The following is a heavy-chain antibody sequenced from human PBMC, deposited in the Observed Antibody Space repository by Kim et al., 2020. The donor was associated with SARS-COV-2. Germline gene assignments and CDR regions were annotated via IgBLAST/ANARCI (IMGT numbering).Heavy chain of an antibody. Sequence: YSPSFQGQVTISADKSISTAYLQWSSLKASDTAMYYCARQGIAVAGTFDYWGQGTLVTVSS. D-gene: IGHD6-19*01. V-gene: IGHV5-51*01. J-gene: IGHJ4*02. CDR3: ARQGIAVAGTFDY.